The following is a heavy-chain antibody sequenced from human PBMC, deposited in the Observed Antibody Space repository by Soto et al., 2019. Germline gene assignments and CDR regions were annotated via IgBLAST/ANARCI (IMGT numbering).Heavy chain of an antibody. CDR1: GFTFSSYG. CDR2: ISYDGSNK. D-gene: IGHD5-12*01. J-gene: IGHJ4*02. CDR3: AKVEVPTRNSGYGAFDY. V-gene: IGHV3-30*18. Sequence: QVQLVESGGGVVQPGRSLRLSCAASGFTFSSYGMHWVRQAPGKGLEWVAVISYDGSNKYYADSVKGRFTIARDNSKNTLYLQMHSLRAEDTAVYYCAKVEVPTRNSGYGAFDYWGQGTLVTVSS.